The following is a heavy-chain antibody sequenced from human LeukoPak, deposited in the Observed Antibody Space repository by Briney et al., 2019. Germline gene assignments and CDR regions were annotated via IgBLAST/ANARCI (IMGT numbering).Heavy chain of an antibody. V-gene: IGHV1-18*01. CDR3: ARGRFPEEVISWFDP. CDR1: GYTFTSYG. Sequence: ASVKVSCKASGYTFTSYGISWVRQAPGQGLEWMGWISAYNGNTNYAQKLQGRVTMTTDTSTSTAYMELRSLRSDDTAVYYCARGRFPEEVISWFDPWGQGTLVTVSS. J-gene: IGHJ5*02. CDR2: ISAYNGNT. D-gene: IGHD2-21*01.